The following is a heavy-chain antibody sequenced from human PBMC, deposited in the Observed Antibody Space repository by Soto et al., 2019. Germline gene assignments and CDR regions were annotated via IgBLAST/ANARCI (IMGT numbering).Heavy chain of an antibody. CDR2: IIPILGIA. CDR3: ARDDSSGYYYFRG. Sequence: QVQLVQSGAEVKKPGSSVKVSCKASGGTFSSYTISWVRQAPGQGLEWMGWIIPILGIANYAQKFQGRVTITADKSTSTAYMELSSLRSEDTAVYYCARDDSSGYYYFRGWGQGTLVTVSS. J-gene: IGHJ4*02. V-gene: IGHV1-69*08. CDR1: GGTFSSYT. D-gene: IGHD3-22*01.